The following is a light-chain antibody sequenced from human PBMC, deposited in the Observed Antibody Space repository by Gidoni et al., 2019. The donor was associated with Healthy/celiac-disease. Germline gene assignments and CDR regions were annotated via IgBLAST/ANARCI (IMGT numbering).Light chain of an antibody. CDR1: QRISSY. J-gene: IGKJ5*01. CDR3: QQSYSTPRS. CDR2: AAS. Sequence: DIQMTQSPSSLSASVGDRVTITCRASQRISSYLNWYQQKPGKAPKLLIYAASSLQSGVPSRFSGSGSGTDFTLTISSLQPEDFATYYCQQSYSTPRSFXHXTRLEIK. V-gene: IGKV1-39*01.